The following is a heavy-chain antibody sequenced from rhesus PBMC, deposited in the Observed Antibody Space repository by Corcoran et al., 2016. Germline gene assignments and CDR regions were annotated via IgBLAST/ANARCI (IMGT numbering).Heavy chain of an antibody. Sequence: EVQLVESGGGLVQPGGSLRLSCAASGVTFSDDYMEWVRQAPGKGLEWVGQINPNVGTTFLMDSVKGRFTISRDNAKNTLYLQINSLKIEDTAVYYCTTVDYWGQGVLVTVSS. J-gene: IGHJ4*01. V-gene: IGHV3-10*01. CDR1: GVTFSDDY. CDR2: INPNVGTT. CDR3: TTVDY.